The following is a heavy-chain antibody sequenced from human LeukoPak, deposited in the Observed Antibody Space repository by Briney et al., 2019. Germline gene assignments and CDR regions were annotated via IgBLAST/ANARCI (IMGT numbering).Heavy chain of an antibody. Sequence: GGSLRLSCAASGFTFDDLAMHWVRQAPGKGLEWVSLISGDGDGTYYADSVRGRFTISRDNSANSVYLQMNSLRTEDTALYYCAKDMRTYYYGSGTKTPKYSGMNVWGQGTTVTVSS. V-gene: IGHV3-43*02. CDR3: AKDMRTYYYGSGTKTPKYSGMNV. D-gene: IGHD3-10*01. J-gene: IGHJ6*02. CDR1: GFTFDDLA. CDR2: ISGDGDGT.